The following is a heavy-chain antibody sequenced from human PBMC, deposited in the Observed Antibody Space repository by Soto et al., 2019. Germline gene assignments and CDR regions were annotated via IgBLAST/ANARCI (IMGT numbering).Heavy chain of an antibody. D-gene: IGHD6-19*01. V-gene: IGHV4-4*02. Sequence: QVQLQESGPGLMQPSGTLSLTCAVSGGSISDNWWSWVRQPPGKGLEWIGEIYHTGNRHYNPSLEGRVTISLDKSKNHFSLNLNSVTAADTAVYYCARHIAVSGTRGFDYWGQGILVTVSS. CDR1: GGSISDNW. CDR3: ARHIAVSGTRGFDY. CDR2: IYHTGNR. J-gene: IGHJ4*02.